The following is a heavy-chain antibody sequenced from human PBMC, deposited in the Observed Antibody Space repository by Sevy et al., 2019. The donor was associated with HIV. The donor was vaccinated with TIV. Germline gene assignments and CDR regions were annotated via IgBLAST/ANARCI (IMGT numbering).Heavy chain of an antibody. Sequence: GSLRLSCIGSGFSFSYYGIHWVRQSPGKGLDWVALISHDGINEYYADSVKGRFTISRDNPKNTVYLEMNSLRNEDTAIYFCANAYSGSYSHSYLYALDVWGQGTTVTVSS. CDR3: ANAYSGSYSHSYLYALDV. CDR1: GFSFSYYG. D-gene: IGHD1-26*01. V-gene: IGHV3-30*18. CDR2: ISHDGINE. J-gene: IGHJ6*02.